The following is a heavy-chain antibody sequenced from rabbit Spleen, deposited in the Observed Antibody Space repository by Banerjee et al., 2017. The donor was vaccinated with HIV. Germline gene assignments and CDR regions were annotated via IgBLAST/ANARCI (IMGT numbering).Heavy chain of an antibody. CDR3: ARGTDWNYYNL. D-gene: IGHD7-1*01. J-gene: IGHJ4*01. V-gene: IGHV1S45*01. CDR1: GFDLSSYYY. CDR2: IETTSHTT. Sequence: QEQLEESGGGLVQPEGSLTLTCTASGFDLSSYYYMCWVRQAPGKGLEWIACIETTSHTTWYANWAKGRFTISKTSSTTVTLQMTSLTVADTATYFCARGTDWNYYNLWGPGTLVTVS.